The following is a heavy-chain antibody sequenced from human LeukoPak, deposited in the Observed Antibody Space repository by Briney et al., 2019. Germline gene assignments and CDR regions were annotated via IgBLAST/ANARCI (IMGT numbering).Heavy chain of an antibody. V-gene: IGHV1-8*01. CDR1: GYTFTIYD. CDR2: MNPYNGNT. Sequence: ASVKVSCKASGYTFTIYDINWVRQATGQGLEWMGWMNPYNGNTGYAQKFEGRVIMTRDTSISTAYVELSSLTSEDTAVYYCARAAVNLHPNHYYYMDVWGKGPTVTVSS. CDR3: ARAAVNLHPNHYYYMDV. J-gene: IGHJ6*03.